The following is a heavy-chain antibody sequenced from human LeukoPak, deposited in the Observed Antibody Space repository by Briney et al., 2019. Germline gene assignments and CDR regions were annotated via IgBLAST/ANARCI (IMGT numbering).Heavy chain of an antibody. D-gene: IGHD6-19*01. V-gene: IGHV3-21*01. CDR2: ISTTGSYK. Sequence: PGESLRLSCAASGFIFSNYGINWVRQAPGKGLEWVSGISTTGSYKYYADAVKGRFTISRDNAENSVYLQMNSLRVEDTALYFCARAIAVAGKSDYWGQGTLVTVSS. J-gene: IGHJ4*02. CDR1: GFIFSNYG. CDR3: ARAIAVAGKSDY.